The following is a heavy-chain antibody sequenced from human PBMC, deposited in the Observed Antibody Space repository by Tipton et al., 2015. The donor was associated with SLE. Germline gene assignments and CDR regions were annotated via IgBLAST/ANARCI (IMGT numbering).Heavy chain of an antibody. Sequence: TLSLTCTVSGGSISSYYWSWIRPPPGKGLEWIGYIYYSGSTNYNPSLKSRFTISVDTSKNQFSLKLSSVAAADTAVYYCARYRVCGGDCYYALEIWGQGTMVAVSS. D-gene: IGHD2-21*01. V-gene: IGHV4-59*08. CDR2: IYYSGST. CDR3: ARYRVCGGDCYYALEI. CDR1: GGSISSYY. J-gene: IGHJ3*02.